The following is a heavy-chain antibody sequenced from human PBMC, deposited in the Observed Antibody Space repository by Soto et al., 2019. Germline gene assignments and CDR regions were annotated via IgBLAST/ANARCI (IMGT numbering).Heavy chain of an antibody. J-gene: IGHJ6*02. V-gene: IGHV3-11*01. CDR3: ARGPRGLEV. CDR2: ISRDSSDI. Sequence: QVQLVESGGDLVKPGESLRLSCSASGLTLSDFYMSWVRQAPGKGLEWLSYISRDSSDIYYADSVKGQLTISRDNARNSLYLQMNGLRDDDTAVYYCARGPRGLEVWGQGTTVTVSS. CDR1: GLTLSDFY.